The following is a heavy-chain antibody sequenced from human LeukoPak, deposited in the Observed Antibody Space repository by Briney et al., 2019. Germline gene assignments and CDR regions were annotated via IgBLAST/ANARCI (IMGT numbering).Heavy chain of an antibody. D-gene: IGHD6-13*01. V-gene: IGHV3-20*04. CDR3: ARVRLDIAAAGMGGTKRGYYFDY. CDR2: INWNGGST. CDR1: GFTLDDYG. Sequence: GGSLRLSCAASGFTLDDYGMSWVRHAPGKGLEWVSGINWNGGSTGYADSVKGRFTISRDNAKNSLYLQMNSLGAEDTALYYCARVRLDIAAAGMGGTKRGYYFDYWGQGTLVTVSS. J-gene: IGHJ4*02.